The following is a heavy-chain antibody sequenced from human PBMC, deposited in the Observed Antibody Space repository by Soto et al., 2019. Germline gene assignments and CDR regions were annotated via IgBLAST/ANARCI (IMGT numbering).Heavy chain of an antibody. CDR2: TYYRSRWYN. J-gene: IGHJ6*03. CDR1: GDSVSSNNAA. CDR3: AGTTSLQWYYMDV. Sequence: SQTLSLTCAISGDSVSSNNAAWNSIRQSPSRGLEWLGRTYYRSRWYNDYAVSVKSRITVNPDTSKNQFSLHLNSVTPEDTAVNYCAGTTSLQWYYMDVWDKGTTVTVSS. V-gene: IGHV6-1*01. D-gene: IGHD1-7*01.